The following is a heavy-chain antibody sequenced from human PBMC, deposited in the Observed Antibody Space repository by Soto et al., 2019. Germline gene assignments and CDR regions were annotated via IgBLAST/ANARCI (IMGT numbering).Heavy chain of an antibody. CDR3: ARYDAFKAFDL. CDR1: GFTFNSYS. CDR2: ISSGSVHI. Sequence: EVELVESGGGLAKPGGSLRLSCAASGFTFNSYSVNWVRQAPGKGLEWVASISSGSVHIDFADSVKGRFTISRDEVTNSVSLQMDSLRVEDTGIYYCARYDAFKAFDLWGQGTMVTVSS. J-gene: IGHJ3*01. V-gene: IGHV3-21*02. D-gene: IGHD1-1*01.